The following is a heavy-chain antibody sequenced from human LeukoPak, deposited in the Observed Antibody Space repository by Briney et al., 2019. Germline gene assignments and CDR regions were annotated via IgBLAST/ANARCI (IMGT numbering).Heavy chain of an antibody. Sequence: GGSLRLSCAASGFTFSSYAMSWVRQAPGKGLEWVSAISGSGGSTYYADSVKGRFTISRDNSKNTLYLQMNSLRAEDTAVYYCATGLEYSSSSEVGEPYYFDYWGQGTLVTVSS. D-gene: IGHD6-6*01. CDR2: ISGSGGST. J-gene: IGHJ4*02. V-gene: IGHV3-23*01. CDR1: GFTFSSYA. CDR3: ATGLEYSSSSEVGEPYYFDY.